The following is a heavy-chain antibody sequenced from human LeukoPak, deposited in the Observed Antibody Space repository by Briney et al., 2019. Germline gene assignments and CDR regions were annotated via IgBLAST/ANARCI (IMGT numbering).Heavy chain of an antibody. Sequence: SETLSFTCAVYGGSFSGYYWSWIRQPPGKGLEWIGEINHSGSTNYNPSLKSRVTISVDTSKNQFSLKLSSVTAADTAVYYCARPRSSGWSNIYYFDYWGQGTLVTVSS. CDR2: INHSGST. J-gene: IGHJ4*02. CDR1: GGSFSGYY. D-gene: IGHD6-19*01. V-gene: IGHV4-34*01. CDR3: ARPRSSGWSNIYYFDY.